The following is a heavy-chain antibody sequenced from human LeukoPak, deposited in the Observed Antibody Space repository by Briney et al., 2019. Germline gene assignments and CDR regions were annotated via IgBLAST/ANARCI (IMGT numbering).Heavy chain of an antibody. J-gene: IGHJ4*02. CDR1: GFSVSSNY. D-gene: IGHD3-9*01. Sequence: PGGSLRLSCAASGFSVSSNYMSWVRQAPGKGLEWVGRIKSKTDGGTTDYAAPVKGRFTISRDDSKNTLYLQMNSLKTEDTAVYYCTTDRRYFDWSKDYWGQGTLVTVSS. CDR2: IKSKTDGGTT. CDR3: TTDRRYFDWSKDY. V-gene: IGHV3-15*01.